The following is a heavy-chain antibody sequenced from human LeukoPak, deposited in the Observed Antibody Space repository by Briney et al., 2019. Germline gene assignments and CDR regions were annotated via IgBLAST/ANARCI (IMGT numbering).Heavy chain of an antibody. CDR3: AREGVYVPEEAFDI. V-gene: IGHV3-74*01. CDR2: INSDGSST. CDR1: GFTFSSYW. Sequence: GGSLRLSCAASGFTFSSYWMHWVRQAPGKGLVWVSRINSDGSSTSYADSVKGRFTISRDNAKSTLYLQMNSLRAEDTAVYYCAREGVYVPEEAFDIWGQGTMVTVSS. D-gene: IGHD5/OR15-5a*01. J-gene: IGHJ3*02.